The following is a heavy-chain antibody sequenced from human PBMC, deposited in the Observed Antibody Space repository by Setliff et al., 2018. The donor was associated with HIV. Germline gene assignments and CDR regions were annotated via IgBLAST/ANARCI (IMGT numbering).Heavy chain of an antibody. CDR1: GYTFTSYD. CDR3: ATQRDIVMVPGQGGFDI. CDR2: ISVYNGNT. J-gene: IGHJ3*02. V-gene: IGHV1-18*01. Sequence: GASVKVSCKASGYTFTSYDINWVRQATGQGLEWMGRISVYNGNTIYAQKLQGRVIMTTDTSTSTAYMELRSLRSDDTAMYYCATQRDIVMVPGQGGFDIWAQGTMVTVSS. D-gene: IGHD2-2*01.